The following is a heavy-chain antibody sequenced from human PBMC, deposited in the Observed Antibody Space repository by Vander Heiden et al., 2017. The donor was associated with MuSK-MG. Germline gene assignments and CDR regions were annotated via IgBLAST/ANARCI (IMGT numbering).Heavy chain of an antibody. Sequence: QVQLQPRGAGLLKPSETRSLPCAAYGGSFSGYYWSWIRQPPGKGLEWIGEINHSGSTNYNPALKSRVTISVDTSKNQFSMKLRSVTAADTAVYYGVRGRRAGTPFYWGQGTLVTVSS. CDR1: GGSFSGYY. J-gene: IGHJ4*02. V-gene: IGHV4-34*01. CDR2: INHSGST. D-gene: IGHD6-19*01. CDR3: VRGRRAGTPFY.